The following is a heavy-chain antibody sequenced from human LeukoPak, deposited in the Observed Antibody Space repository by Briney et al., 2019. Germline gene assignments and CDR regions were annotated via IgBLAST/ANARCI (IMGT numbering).Heavy chain of an antibody. CDR2: INPNSGGT. CDR1: GYTSTGYY. V-gene: IGHV1-2*06. CDR3: ARETPTAASLDY. J-gene: IGHJ4*02. D-gene: IGHD2-2*01. Sequence: ASVKVSCKASGYTSTGYYMHWVRQAPGQGLEWMGRINPNSGGTNYAQKFQGRVTMTRDTSISTAYMELSRLRSDDTAVYYCARETPTAASLDYWGQGTLVTVSS.